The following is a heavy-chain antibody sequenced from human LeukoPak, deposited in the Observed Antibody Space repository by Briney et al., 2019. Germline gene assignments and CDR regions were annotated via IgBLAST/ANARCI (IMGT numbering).Heavy chain of an antibody. CDR1: GGSISNYY. J-gene: IGHJ5*02. CDR2: VSYSGST. D-gene: IGHD5-24*01. CDR3: ARDRRDGYNYVEH. Sequence: SETLSLTCIVSGGSISNYYWSWPRQPPGKGLEWIAYVSYSGSTDYNPSLKSRVTISVDTSKNQFSLRLNSVTAADTAVYYCARDRRDGYNYVEHWGPGTLVTVSS. V-gene: IGHV4-59*01.